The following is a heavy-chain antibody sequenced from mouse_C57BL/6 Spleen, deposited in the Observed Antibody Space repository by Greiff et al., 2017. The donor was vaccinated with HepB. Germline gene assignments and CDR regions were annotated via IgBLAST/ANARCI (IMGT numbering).Heavy chain of an antibody. J-gene: IGHJ3*01. CDR2: IYPSDSET. D-gene: IGHD1-1*01. Sequence: QVQLQQPGAELVRPGSSVKLSCKASGYTFTSYWMDWVKQRPGQGLEWIGNIYPSDSETHYNQKFKDKATLTVDKSSSTAYMQLSSLTSEDSAVYYCARWDYYGSEGWFAYWGQGTLVTVSA. V-gene: IGHV1-61*01. CDR1: GYTFTSYW. CDR3: ARWDYYGSEGWFAY.